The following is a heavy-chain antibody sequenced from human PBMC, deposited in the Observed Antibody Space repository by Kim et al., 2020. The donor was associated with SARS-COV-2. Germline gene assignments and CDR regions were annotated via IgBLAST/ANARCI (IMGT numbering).Heavy chain of an antibody. V-gene: IGHV3-48*03. CDR1: GFTFSSYE. Sequence: GGSLRLSCAASGFTFSSYEMNWVRQAPGKGLEWVSYISSSGSTIYYADSVKGRFTISRDNAKNSLYLQMNSLRAEDTAVYYCARGLAMYYYYGMDVWGQGTTVTVSS. J-gene: IGHJ6*02. CDR3: ARGLAMYYYYGMDV. D-gene: IGHD2-2*01. CDR2: ISSSGSTI.